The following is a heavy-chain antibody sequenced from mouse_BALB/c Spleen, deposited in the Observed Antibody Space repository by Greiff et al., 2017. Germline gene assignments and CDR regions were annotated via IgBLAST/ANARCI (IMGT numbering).Heavy chain of an antibody. J-gene: IGHJ2*01. CDR3: TRGGFLRSEYYFDY. CDR1: GFTFSSYT. D-gene: IGHD1-1*01. CDR2: ISSGGSYT. Sequence: EVKLVESGGGLVKPGGSLKLSCAASGFTFSSYTMSWVRQTPEKRLEWVATISSGGSYTYYPDSVKGRFTISRDNAKNTLYLQMSSLKSEDTAMYYCTRGGFLRSEYYFDYWGQGTTLTVSS. V-gene: IGHV5-6-4*01.